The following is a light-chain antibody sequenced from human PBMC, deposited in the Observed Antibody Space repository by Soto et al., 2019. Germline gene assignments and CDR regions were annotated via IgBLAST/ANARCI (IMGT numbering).Light chain of an antibody. CDR3: QTWGTGTVV. J-gene: IGLJ2*01. CDR2: LNSDDSH. V-gene: IGLV4-69*01. Sequence: QLVLTQSPSASASLGASVKLTCTLSSGHTSYAIAWHQQQPEKGPRYLMKLNSDDSHFKGDGIPDRFSGSSSGAERYLTISSLHSEDEADYYCQTWGTGTVVFGGGTKLTVL. CDR1: SGHTSYA.